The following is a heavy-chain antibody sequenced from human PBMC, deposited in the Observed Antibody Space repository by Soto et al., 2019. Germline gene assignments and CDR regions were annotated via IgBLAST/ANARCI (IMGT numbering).Heavy chain of an antibody. Sequence: PSETLSLTCTVSGGSIRRRGYYWSWIRQRPGEGLEWIGFFYYSGITDYNPSLKTRITISADTPRNQFFLNLYSVTVADTAMYFCASSGGPEGDWFDPWGQGIPVTVSS. CDR2: FYYSGIT. J-gene: IGHJ5*02. CDR1: GGSIRRRGYY. V-gene: IGHV4-31*03. D-gene: IGHD3-16*01. CDR3: ASSGGPEGDWFDP.